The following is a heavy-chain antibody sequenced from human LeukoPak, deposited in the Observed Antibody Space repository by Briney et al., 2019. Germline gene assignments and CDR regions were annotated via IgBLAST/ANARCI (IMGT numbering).Heavy chain of an antibody. CDR3: AKGLRTGVGPYMGYHYYMDV. CDR2: INDNGAGT. CDR1: GFTFSSYA. Sequence: GGSLRLSCAASGFTFSSYAMSWVRQAPGKGLKWVSTINDNGAGTYYADSVKGRFTISRDDSYNTVSLQMNSLRDEDTGVYYCAKGLRTGVGPYMGYHYYMDVWGKGATVTVSS. V-gene: IGHV3-23*01. D-gene: IGHD3-16*01. J-gene: IGHJ6*03.